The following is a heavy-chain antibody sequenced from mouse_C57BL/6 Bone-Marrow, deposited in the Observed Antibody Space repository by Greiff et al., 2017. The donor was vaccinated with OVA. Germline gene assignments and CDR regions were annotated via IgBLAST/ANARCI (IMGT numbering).Heavy chain of an antibody. V-gene: IGHV5-6*01. CDR1: GFTFSSYG. J-gene: IGHJ4*01. Sequence: EVKLVESGGDLVKPGGSLKLSRAASGFTFSSYGMSWVRQTPDKRLEWVATISSGGSYTYYPDSVKGRFTISRDNAKNTLYLQMSSLKSEDSAMYYCARHLFYAMDYWGQGTSVTVSS. CDR3: ARHLFYAMDY. CDR2: ISSGGSYT.